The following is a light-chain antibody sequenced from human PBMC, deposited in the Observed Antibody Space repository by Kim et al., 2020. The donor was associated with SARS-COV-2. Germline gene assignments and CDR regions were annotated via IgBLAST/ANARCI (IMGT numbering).Light chain of an antibody. Sequence: SYELTQPPSVSVSPGQTASITCSGDKLGDKYACWCQQKPGQSPVLVIYQDSKRPSGIPERFSGSNSGNTATLTISGTQAMDEADYYCQAWDSSTAEVFGGGTQLTVL. CDR2: QDS. V-gene: IGLV3-1*01. CDR3: QAWDSSTAEV. J-gene: IGLJ2*01. CDR1: KLGDKY.